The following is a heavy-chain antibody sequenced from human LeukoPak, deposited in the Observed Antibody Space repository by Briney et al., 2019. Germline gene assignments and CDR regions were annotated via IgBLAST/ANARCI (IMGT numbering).Heavy chain of an antibody. CDR2: IWYDGSNK. D-gene: IGHD1-14*01. J-gene: IGHJ4*02. CDR1: GFTFSSYG. CDR3: ARDPLPPSH. V-gene: IGHV3-33*01. Sequence: PGRSLRLSCAASGFTFSSYGMHWVRQAPGKGLEWVAVIWYDGSNKYYADSVKGRFTISRDNSKNTLYLQMNSLRAEDTAVYYCARDPLPPSHWGQGTLVTVSS.